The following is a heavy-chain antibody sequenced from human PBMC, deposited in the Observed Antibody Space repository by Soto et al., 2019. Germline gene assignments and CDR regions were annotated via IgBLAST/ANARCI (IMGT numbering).Heavy chain of an antibody. CDR2: ISYDGSNK. J-gene: IGHJ6*02. CDR1: GFTFSSYA. V-gene: IGHV3-30-3*01. D-gene: IGHD2-2*01. Sequence: PGGSLRLSCAASGFTFSSYAMHWVRQAPGKGLEWVAVISYDGSNKYYADSVKGRFTISRDNSKNTLYLQMNSLRAEDTAVYYCARGTIGYCSSTSCVNPVYYYYYGMDVWGQGTTVTVSS. CDR3: ARGTIGYCSSTSCVNPVYYYYYGMDV.